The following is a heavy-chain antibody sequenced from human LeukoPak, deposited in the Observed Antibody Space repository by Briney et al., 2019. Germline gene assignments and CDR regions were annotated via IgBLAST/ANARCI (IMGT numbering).Heavy chain of an antibody. D-gene: IGHD1-1*01. CDR2: ISGSGCST. V-gene: IGHV3-23*01. CDR1: GFSFSSYS. J-gene: IGHJ6*02. Sequence: PGLSLRLSCAACGFSFSSYSMSWVRQAPGKGLDWVSAISGSGCSTYYADSVKGRFTISRDNSKNTLYPQMNSLRAEDTAVYYCAKDRTTATAYYYYYYGIDVWGQGTTVTVSS. CDR3: AKDRTTATAYYYYYYGIDV.